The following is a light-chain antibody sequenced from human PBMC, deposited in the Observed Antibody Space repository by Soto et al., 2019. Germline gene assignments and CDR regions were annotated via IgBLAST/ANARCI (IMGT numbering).Light chain of an antibody. V-gene: IGKV1-5*03. CDR2: KAS. CDR1: QSIYDW. Sequence: DIQMTQSPSTLSASVGDRVTITCRASQSIYDWWAWYQQKPGKAPKLLIYKASNLDSGVPSRFSGSASGTEFTLTISSLQPDDFATYYCQQYNTYWTFGQGNKVEIK. CDR3: QQYNTYWT. J-gene: IGKJ1*01.